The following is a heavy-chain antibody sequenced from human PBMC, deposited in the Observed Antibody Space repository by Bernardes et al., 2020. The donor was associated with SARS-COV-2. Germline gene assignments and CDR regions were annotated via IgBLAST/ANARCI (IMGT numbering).Heavy chain of an antibody. Sequence: GGSLRLSCAASGFIFSDSAMHWVRQASGKGLEWVVRIISKANSHATPYAASLKGSFTISSDDSKNTAYRQSNSLKTEDTDVYAGTTRTVLNSEDNFDHGGQGTLITVSS. J-gene: IGHJ4*02. V-gene: IGHV3-73*01. CDR1: GFIFSDSA. D-gene: IGHD2-15*01. CDR3: TTRTVLNSEDNFDH. CDR2: IISKANSHAT.